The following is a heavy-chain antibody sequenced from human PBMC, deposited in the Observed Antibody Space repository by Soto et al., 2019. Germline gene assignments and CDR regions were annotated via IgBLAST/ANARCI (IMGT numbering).Heavy chain of an antibody. CDR3: AKENVLYYYHSGTDV. Sequence: QVQLVESGGGVVQPGRSLRLSCAASGFTFSNYVMHWVRQAPGKGLEWVAAMSHDGSDKYYVVSVKGRFTIPRDKSKITLYLQMNSLRPVATAVYHCAKENVLYYYHSGTDVWGLGTTVTVSS. CDR1: GFTFSNYV. V-gene: IGHV3-30*18. J-gene: IGHJ6*02. CDR2: MSHDGSDK.